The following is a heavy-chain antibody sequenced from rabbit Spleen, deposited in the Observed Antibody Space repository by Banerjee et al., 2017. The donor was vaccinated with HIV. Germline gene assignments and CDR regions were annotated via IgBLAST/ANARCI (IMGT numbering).Heavy chain of an antibody. CDR1: GFSFSSNW. J-gene: IGHJ6*01. Sequence: LEESGGGLVKPGGTLTLTCKVSGFSFSSNWICWVRQAPGKGLEWIACIDIGSSGFTYFASWAKGRFTISKTSSTTVTLQMTSLTAADTATYFCARDAGTSFSTYGMDLWGPGTLVTVS. CDR2: IDIGSSGFT. D-gene: IGHD8-1*01. CDR3: ARDAGTSFSTYGMDL. V-gene: IGHV1S45*01.